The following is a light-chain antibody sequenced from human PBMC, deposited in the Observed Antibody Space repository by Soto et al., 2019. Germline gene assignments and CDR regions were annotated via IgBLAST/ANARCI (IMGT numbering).Light chain of an antibody. J-gene: IGKJ1*01. Sequence: EIVLTQSPGTLSLSPGERATLSCRASQSVNTKYSAWYQQKPGQAPRLLISGVSSRATGIPDRFSGSGSGTDFILTISRVEPEDFAVYYCQQYNDWPLTFGQGTKVDIK. V-gene: IGKV3-20*01. CDR1: QSVNTKY. CDR3: QQYNDWPLT. CDR2: GVS.